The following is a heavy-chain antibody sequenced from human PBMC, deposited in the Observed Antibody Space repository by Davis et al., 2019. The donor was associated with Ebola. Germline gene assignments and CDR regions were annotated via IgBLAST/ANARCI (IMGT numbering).Heavy chain of an antibody. CDR2: INHSGST. Sequence: SETLSLTCAVSGGSISSSNWCSCVRHPPGKGLEWIGEINHSGSTNYNPSLHSLVTISVDKSKNQFSLKLGSVTAADTAVYYCARSPVSIRKGSRWFDPWGQGTLVTVSS. CDR1: GGSISSSNW. J-gene: IGHJ5*02. V-gene: IGHV4-4*02. D-gene: IGHD5/OR15-5a*01. CDR3: ARSPVSIRKGSRWFDP.